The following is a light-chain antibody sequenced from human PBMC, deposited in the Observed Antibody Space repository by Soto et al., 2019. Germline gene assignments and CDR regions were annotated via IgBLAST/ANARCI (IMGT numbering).Light chain of an antibody. CDR2: DVS. V-gene: IGKV1-5*01. CDR3: QQYNTFWT. Sequence: DIQMTQSPSTLSASVGDRVTITCRASQSISSWLAWYPQKPGKAPRLLIYDVSSLESGVPSRFSGSGSGTEFTLTISSLQPDDFATYYCQQYNTFWTFGQGTKVEI. CDR1: QSISSW. J-gene: IGKJ1*01.